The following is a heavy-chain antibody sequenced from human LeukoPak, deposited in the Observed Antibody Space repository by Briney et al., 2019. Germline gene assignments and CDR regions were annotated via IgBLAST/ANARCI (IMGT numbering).Heavy chain of an antibody. CDR2: IYHSGST. D-gene: IGHD6-19*01. Sequence: SETLSLTCAVSGYSISSGYYWGWIRQPPGKGLEWIGSIYHSGSTYYNPSLKSRVTISVDTSKNQFSLKLSSVTAADTAVYYCARHSMPNSSGWYYLDYWGQGTLVTVSS. CDR3: ARHSMPNSSGWYYLDY. CDR1: GYSISSGYY. J-gene: IGHJ4*02. V-gene: IGHV4-38-2*01.